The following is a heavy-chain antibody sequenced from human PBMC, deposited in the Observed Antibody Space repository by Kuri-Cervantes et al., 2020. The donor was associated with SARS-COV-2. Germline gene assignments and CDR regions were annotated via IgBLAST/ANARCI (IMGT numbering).Heavy chain of an antibody. CDR2: ITDEGADP. CDR3: VKCSAASHPCYLDY. Sequence: GESLKISCAGSGFTFSSFAMAWVRQAPGKGLEWISDITDEGADPYFADSVKGRFTISRDNSKYSLTLQMSSLRAEDTAIYYCVKCSAASHPCYLDYWGQGTLVTVSS. J-gene: IGHJ4*03. V-gene: IGHV3-23*01. CDR1: GFTFSSFA. D-gene: IGHD3-10*02.